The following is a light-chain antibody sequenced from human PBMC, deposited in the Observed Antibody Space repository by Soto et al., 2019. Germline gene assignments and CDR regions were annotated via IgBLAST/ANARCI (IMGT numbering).Light chain of an antibody. J-gene: IGLJ2*01. CDR1: STDVGGHYY. Sequence: QSVLTQPASVSGSPGQSITISCTGTSTDVGGHYYVSWYQQHPGKAPKLIIYDVTERPSGVSHRFSGSKSGNTASLTISGLQAEDEADYYCTSYTSTNSYVAVGGGTKVTVL. CDR3: TSYTSTNSYVA. CDR2: DVT. V-gene: IGLV2-14*03.